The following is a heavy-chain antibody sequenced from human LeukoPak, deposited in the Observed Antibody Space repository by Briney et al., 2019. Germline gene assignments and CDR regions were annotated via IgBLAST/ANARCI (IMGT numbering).Heavy chain of an antibody. V-gene: IGHV1-18*01. J-gene: IGHJ5*02. CDR2: ISAYNGNT. Sequence: ASVKVSCKASGYTFTSYGISWVRQAPGQGLEWMGWISAYNGNTNYAQKLQGRVTMTTDTSTSTAYKELRSLRSDDTAVYYCARDLNCSGGSCYSGWFDPWGQGTLVTVSS. CDR1: GYTFTSYG. CDR3: ARDLNCSGGSCYSGWFDP. D-gene: IGHD2-15*01.